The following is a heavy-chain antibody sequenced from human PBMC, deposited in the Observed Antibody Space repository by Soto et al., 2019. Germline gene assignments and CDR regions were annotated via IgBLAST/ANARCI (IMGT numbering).Heavy chain of an antibody. CDR2: INTNGGGT. J-gene: IGHJ4*02. CDR1: GYTFTDYY. CDR3: ARDIYIAAAGTAYDY. V-gene: IGHV1-2*04. Sequence: QVQLVQSGAEVKKPGASVRVSCKASGYTFTDYYIQWVRQAPGQGLEWMGWINTNGGGTNYAQKFEGWVTMTRDTSINTAYLELTGLTSDDTAIYYCARDIYIAAAGTAYDYWGQGTLVTVSS. D-gene: IGHD6-13*01.